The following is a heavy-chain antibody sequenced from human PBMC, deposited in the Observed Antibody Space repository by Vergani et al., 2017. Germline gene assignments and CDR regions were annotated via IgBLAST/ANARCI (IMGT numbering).Heavy chain of an antibody. V-gene: IGHV1-69*08. CDR1: GGTFSSYT. D-gene: IGHD3-10*01. CDR2: IIPILGIA. J-gene: IGHJ6*02. Sequence: QVQLVQSGAEVKKPGSSVKVSCKASGGTFSSYTISWVRQAPGQGLEWMGRIIPILGIANYAQKFQGRVTITADKPTSTAYMELSSLRSEDTAVYYCAREGSGSYYNYYYGMDVWGQGTTVTVSS. CDR3: AREGSGSYYNYYYGMDV.